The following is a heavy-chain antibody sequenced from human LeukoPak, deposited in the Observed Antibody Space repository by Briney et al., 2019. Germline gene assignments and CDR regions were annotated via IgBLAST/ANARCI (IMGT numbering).Heavy chain of an antibody. CDR2: FDPEDGET. J-gene: IGHJ4*02. Sequence: ASVKVSCKASGYTFTNYFMHWVRQAPGQGLEWMGGFDPEDGETIYAQKFQGRVTMTEDTSTDTAYMELSSLRSEDTAVYYCATHYDFWSGYRAFDYWGQGTLVTVSS. CDR3: ATHYDFWSGYRAFDY. V-gene: IGHV1-24*01. D-gene: IGHD3-3*01. CDR1: GYTFTNYF.